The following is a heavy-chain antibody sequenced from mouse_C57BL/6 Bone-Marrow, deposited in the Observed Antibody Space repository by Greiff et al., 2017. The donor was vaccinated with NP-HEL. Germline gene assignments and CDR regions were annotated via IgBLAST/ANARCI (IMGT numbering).Heavy chain of an antibody. J-gene: IGHJ2*01. Sequence: VQLQQPGAELVRPGSSVKLSCKASGYTFTSYWMDWVKQRPGQGLEWIGNIYPSDSETHYNQKFKDKATLTVDKSSSTAYMQLSSLTSEDSAVYYCAREGIYYYGSSNYFDYWGQGTTLTVSS. D-gene: IGHD1-1*01. CDR3: AREGIYYYGSSNYFDY. CDR1: GYTFTSYW. CDR2: IYPSDSET. V-gene: IGHV1-61*01.